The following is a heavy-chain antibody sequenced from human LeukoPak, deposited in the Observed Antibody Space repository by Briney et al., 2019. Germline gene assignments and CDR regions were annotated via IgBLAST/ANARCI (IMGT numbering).Heavy chain of an antibody. D-gene: IGHD6-19*01. Sequence: PSESLSLTCTVSGGSINNYHWSWIRQPAAKGLEWIGQIYTDGSTNYYPTLKSRVTMSIDTTKYRDSLTIRSVTAADTAFYYCARRDISSGWSFDYWGQGTLVTVFS. CDR2: IYTDGST. J-gene: IGHJ4*02. V-gene: IGHV4-4*07. CDR3: ARRDISSGWSFDY. CDR1: GGSINNYH.